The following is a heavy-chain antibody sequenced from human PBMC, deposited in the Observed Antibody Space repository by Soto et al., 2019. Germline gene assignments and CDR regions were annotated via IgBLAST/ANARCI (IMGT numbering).Heavy chain of an antibody. J-gene: IGHJ4*02. CDR1: GYTFTSYA. Sequence: ASVKVSCKASGYTFTSYAMNWVRQAPGQGLEWMGWVNTNTGNPTYAQGFTGRFVFSLDTSVSTAYLQISSLKAEDTAVYYCAKLIAYSSSYYFDYWGQGTLVTVSS. CDR3: AKLIAYSSSYYFDY. V-gene: IGHV7-4-1*02. CDR2: VNTNTGNP. D-gene: IGHD6-6*01.